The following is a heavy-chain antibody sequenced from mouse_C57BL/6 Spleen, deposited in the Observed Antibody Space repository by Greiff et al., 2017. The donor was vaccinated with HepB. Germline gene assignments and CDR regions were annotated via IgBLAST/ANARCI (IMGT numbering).Heavy chain of an antibody. D-gene: IGHD1-1*01. Sequence: QVHVKQPGAELVKPGASVKLSCKASGYTFTSYWMHWVKQRPGQGLEWIGMIHPNSGSTNYNEKFKSKATLTVDKSSSTAYMQLSSLTSEDSAVYYCARGGYGSSFFDYWGQGTTLTVSS. CDR2: IHPNSGST. J-gene: IGHJ2*01. CDR1: GYTFTSYW. V-gene: IGHV1-64*01. CDR3: ARGGYGSSFFDY.